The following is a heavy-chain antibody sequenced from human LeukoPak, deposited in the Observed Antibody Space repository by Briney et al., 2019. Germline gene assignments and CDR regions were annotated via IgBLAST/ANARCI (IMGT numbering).Heavy chain of an antibody. D-gene: IGHD2-2*01. CDR3: AKEYIVVVPAAGAFDI. J-gene: IGHJ3*02. V-gene: IGHV3-30*02. Sequence: GGSLRLSCAASGFTFSSYGMHWVRQAPGKGLEWVAFIRYDGSNKYYADSVKGRFTISRDNSKNTLYLQMNSLRAEDTAVYYCAKEYIVVVPAAGAFDIWGQGTMVTVSS. CDR1: GFTFSSYG. CDR2: IRYDGSNK.